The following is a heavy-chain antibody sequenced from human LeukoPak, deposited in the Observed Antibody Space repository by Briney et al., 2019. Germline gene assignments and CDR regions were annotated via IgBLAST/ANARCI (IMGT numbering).Heavy chain of an antibody. V-gene: IGHV4-31*03. Sequence: PSQTLSLTCTVSGGSISSGGYYWSWIRQHPGKGLEWIGYIYYSGSTYYNPSLKSRVTISVDTSKNQFSLKLSSVTAADTAVYYCARRYSSSASFNYWGQGTLVTVSS. CDR2: IYYSGST. CDR1: GGSISSGGYY. J-gene: IGHJ4*02. CDR3: ARRYSSSASFNY. D-gene: IGHD6-6*01.